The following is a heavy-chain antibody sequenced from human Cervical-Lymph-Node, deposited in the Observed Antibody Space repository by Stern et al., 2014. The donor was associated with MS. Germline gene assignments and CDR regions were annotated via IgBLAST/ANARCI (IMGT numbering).Heavy chain of an antibody. D-gene: IGHD3-16*01. CDR2: ISSSSSYI. CDR3: ASGGWGV. Sequence: EVHLVESGGGLVKPGGSLRLSCAASGLTFSSYSMNWVRQAPGKGLEWVSSISSSSSYIFYAVSVKGRSRLSRDDATNSLSHQINSVRVECTAVYYCASGGWGVWGQGTMVTVSA. CDR1: GLTFSSYS. J-gene: IGHJ3*01. V-gene: IGHV3-21*01.